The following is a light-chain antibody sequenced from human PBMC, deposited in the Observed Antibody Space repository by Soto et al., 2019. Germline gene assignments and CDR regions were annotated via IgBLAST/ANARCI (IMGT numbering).Light chain of an antibody. CDR1: QSISSSY. CDR2: AAS. Sequence: EIVLTQSPGTLSLSPGERATLSCRASQSISSSYLAWYQQKPGQAPRLLIYAASSRATGIPDRFSGSGSGTDFTLTIGRLEPEDFAVYYCQQYCSSSYTFGQGTQLESK. V-gene: IGKV3-20*01. J-gene: IGKJ2*01. CDR3: QQYCSSSYT.